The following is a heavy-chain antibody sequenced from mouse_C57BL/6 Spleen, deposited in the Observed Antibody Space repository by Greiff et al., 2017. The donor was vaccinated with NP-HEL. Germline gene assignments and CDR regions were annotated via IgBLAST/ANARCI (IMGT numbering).Heavy chain of an antibody. Sequence: EVKLVESGGSLVKPGGSLKLSCAASGFTFSSYTMSWVRQTPEKRLEWVATISGGGGNTYYPDSVKGRFTISRDNAKNTLYLQMSSLRSEDTALYYCASSYDRQTWFAYWGQGTLVTVSA. CDR1: GFTFSSYT. CDR3: ASSYDRQTWFAY. D-gene: IGHD2-3*01. J-gene: IGHJ3*01. CDR2: ISGGGGNT. V-gene: IGHV5-9*01.